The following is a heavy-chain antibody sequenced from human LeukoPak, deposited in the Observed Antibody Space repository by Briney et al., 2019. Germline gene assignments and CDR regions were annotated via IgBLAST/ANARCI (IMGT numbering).Heavy chain of an antibody. V-gene: IGHV1-18*04. CDR1: GYTFTSYG. CDR2: ISAYNGNT. Sequence: ASVKVSCKASGYTFTSYGISWVRQAPGQGLEGMGWISAYNGNTNYAQKLQGRVTMTTDTSTSTAYMELRSLRSDDTAVYYCAIGGGYYGSGSYYKNWFDPWGQGTLVTISS. D-gene: IGHD3-10*01. J-gene: IGHJ5*02. CDR3: AIGGGYYGSGSYYKNWFDP.